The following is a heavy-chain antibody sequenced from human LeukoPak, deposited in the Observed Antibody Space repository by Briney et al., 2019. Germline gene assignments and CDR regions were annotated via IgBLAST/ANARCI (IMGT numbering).Heavy chain of an antibody. Sequence: GGSLRLSCAASGFTFSSSWMTWVRQAPGKGQEWVANIKEDGSEKYYVDSVKGRFTISRDNAKNSLYLQMNSLRAEDTAMYYCARDSGWFRFDYWGQGTLVTVSS. V-gene: IGHV3-7*03. CDR3: ARDSGWFRFDY. D-gene: IGHD6-13*01. CDR2: IKEDGSEK. CDR1: GFTFSSSW. J-gene: IGHJ4*02.